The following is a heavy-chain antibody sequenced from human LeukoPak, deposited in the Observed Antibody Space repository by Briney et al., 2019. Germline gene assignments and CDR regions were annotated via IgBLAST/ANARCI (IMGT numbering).Heavy chain of an antibody. D-gene: IGHD1-26*01. CDR1: GFTFSDNY. CDR2: IIHTMIYS. Sequence: GESLRLSCAASGFTFSDNYMSWIRQAPGKGLKWVAYIIHTMIYSNYAPSVRGRFTISRDNAKNSLYLQMNSLRAEDTAVYYCATGSVGSTTREFDYWGQGALVTVSS. V-gene: IGHV3-11*06. J-gene: IGHJ4*02. CDR3: ATGSVGSTTREFDY.